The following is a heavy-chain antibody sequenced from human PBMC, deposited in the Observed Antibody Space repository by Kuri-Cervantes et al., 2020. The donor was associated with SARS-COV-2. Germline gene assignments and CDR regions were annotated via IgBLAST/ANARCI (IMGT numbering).Heavy chain of an antibody. CDR3: AKDCLCASSTGHYYYGMDV. CDR1: GFTFSSYG. J-gene: IGHJ6*02. V-gene: IGHV3-30*18. Sequence: LSLTCAASGFTFSSYGMHWVRQAPGKGREWVAVITYDGSNKYYADSVKGRFTISRDNSKNPLYLQMNSLRAEDTAVYYCAKDCLCASSTGHYYYGMDVWGQGTTVTVSS. CDR2: ITYDGSNK. D-gene: IGHD3-10*01.